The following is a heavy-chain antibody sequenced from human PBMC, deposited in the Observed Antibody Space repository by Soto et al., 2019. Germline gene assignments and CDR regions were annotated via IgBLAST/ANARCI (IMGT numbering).Heavy chain of an antibody. V-gene: IGHV3-23*01. CDR1: GVTCSNYA. J-gene: IGHJ4*02. CDR2: ISNSFSDGNT. Sequence: XGSLRLSCAASGVTCSNYAMDWVRQAPGKGLEWVSAISNSFSDGNTHYADSVKGRFTISRDNDKNTVFLEMNSLRAEDTAVYYCAKVFSPEGGNYFDHWGQGTLVTVSS. CDR3: AKVFSPEGGNYFDH.